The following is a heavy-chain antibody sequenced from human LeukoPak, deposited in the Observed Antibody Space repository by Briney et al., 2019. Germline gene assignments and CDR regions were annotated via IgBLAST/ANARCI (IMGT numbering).Heavy chain of an antibody. CDR1: GGSISSSSYY. J-gene: IGHJ4*02. CDR3: ARGSSWYDY. CDR2: IYYSGSA. V-gene: IGHV4-39*07. D-gene: IGHD6-13*01. Sequence: SETLSLTCTVSGGSISSSSYYWGWIRQPPGKGLEWIGSIYYSGSAFYNPSLKSRVSISVDTSKDQFSLKLNSVTAADTAVYYCARGSSWYDYWGQGTLVTVSS.